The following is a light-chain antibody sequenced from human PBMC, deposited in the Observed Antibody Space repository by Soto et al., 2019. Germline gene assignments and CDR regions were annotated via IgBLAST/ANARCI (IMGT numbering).Light chain of an antibody. Sequence: QSALTQPASVSGSPGQSITISCTGTSSDVGYYNYVSWYQQHPGKAPKLMIYEVTNRPSGVSSRFSGSKSGNTASLTISGLQAEDEADYYCCSFALRSTLIFGGGTKLTVL. CDR2: EVT. J-gene: IGLJ2*01. CDR1: SSDVGYYNY. V-gene: IGLV2-14*01. CDR3: CSFALRSTLI.